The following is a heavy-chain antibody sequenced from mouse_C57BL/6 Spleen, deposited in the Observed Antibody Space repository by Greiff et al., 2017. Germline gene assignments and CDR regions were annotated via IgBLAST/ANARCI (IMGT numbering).Heavy chain of an antibody. CDR2: INPNNGGT. CDR3: ARDSDGYYRFAY. D-gene: IGHD2-3*01. V-gene: IGHV1-26*01. J-gene: IGHJ3*01. CDR1: GYTFTDYY. Sequence: VQLQQSGPELVKPGASVKISCKASGYTFTDYYMNWVKQSHGKSLEWIGDINPNNGGTSYNQKFKGKATLTVDKSSSTAYMELRSLTSEDSAVYYCARDSDGYYRFAYWGQGTLVTVSA.